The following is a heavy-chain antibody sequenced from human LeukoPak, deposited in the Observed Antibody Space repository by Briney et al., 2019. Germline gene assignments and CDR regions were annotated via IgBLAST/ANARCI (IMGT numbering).Heavy chain of an antibody. CDR1: GFTFSSYA. V-gene: IGHV3-30*04. CDR2: ISYDGSNK. Sequence: PGGSLRLSCAASGFTFSSYAMHWVRQAPGKGVEWVAVISYDGSNKYYADSVKGRFTISRDNSKNTLYLQMNSLRAEDTAVYYCASDDGYSYGSYYFDYWGQGTLVTVSS. CDR3: ASDDGYSYGSYYFDY. J-gene: IGHJ4*02. D-gene: IGHD5-18*01.